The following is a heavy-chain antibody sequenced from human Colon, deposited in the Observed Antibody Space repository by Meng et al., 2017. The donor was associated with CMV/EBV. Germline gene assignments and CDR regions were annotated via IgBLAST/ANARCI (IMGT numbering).Heavy chain of an antibody. CDR1: GFSFSTSS. Sequence: GESLKISCAASGFSFSTSSMHWVRQAPGKGLEYVSAISSDGRNKYYADSLKGRVTISRDNSKNTLYLEMGRLRPEDMGVYYCATDPSTVTTNYWGQGTLVTVSS. V-gene: IGHV3-64*02. CDR3: ATDPSTVTTNY. CDR2: ISSDGRNK. J-gene: IGHJ4*02. D-gene: IGHD4-17*01.